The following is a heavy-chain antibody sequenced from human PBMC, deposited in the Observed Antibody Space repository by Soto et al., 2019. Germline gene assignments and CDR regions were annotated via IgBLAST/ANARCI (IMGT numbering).Heavy chain of an antibody. CDR1: GFTFSSHV. J-gene: IGHJ4*02. D-gene: IGHD6-25*01. V-gene: IGHV3-23*01. CDR3: ARSREIIASAGSFDY. Sequence: EVHLLESGGGLVQPGGPLRLSCAASGFTFSSHVMSWVRQAPGKGLEWVSGISTGGGSTDYADSVKGRFTISRDNSKNTLHLQMKSLRAEDTAVYYCARSREIIASAGSFDYWGQGTLVTVSS. CDR2: ISTGGGST.